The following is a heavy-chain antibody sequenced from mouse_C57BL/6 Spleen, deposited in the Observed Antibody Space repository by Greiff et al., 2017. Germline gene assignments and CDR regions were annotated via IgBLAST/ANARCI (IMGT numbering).Heavy chain of an antibody. Sequence: QVQLQQSGPELVKPGASVKLSCKASGYTFTSYDINWVKQRPGQGLEWIGWIYPRDGSTTYNEKFKGKATLTVDTSSSTAYMELHSLTSEDSAVYVCARGGYYGSSKGAMDYWGQGTSVTVSS. CDR2: IYPRDGST. V-gene: IGHV1-85*01. CDR3: ARGGYYGSSKGAMDY. J-gene: IGHJ4*01. D-gene: IGHD1-1*01. CDR1: GYTFTSYD.